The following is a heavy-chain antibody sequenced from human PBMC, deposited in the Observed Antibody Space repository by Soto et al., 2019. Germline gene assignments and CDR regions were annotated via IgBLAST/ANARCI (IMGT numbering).Heavy chain of an antibody. CDR3: AKEFRYCSGGSSAPIDYYYMDV. Sequence: QVQLVESGGGVVQPGRSLRLSCAASGFTFSSYGMHWVRQAPGKGLEWVAVISYDGSNKYYADSVKGRFTISRDNSKNTLYLQMNSLRAEDTAVYYCAKEFRYCSGGSSAPIDYYYMDVWGKGTTVTVSS. CDR1: GFTFSSYG. V-gene: IGHV3-30*18. J-gene: IGHJ6*03. CDR2: ISYDGSNK. D-gene: IGHD2-15*01.